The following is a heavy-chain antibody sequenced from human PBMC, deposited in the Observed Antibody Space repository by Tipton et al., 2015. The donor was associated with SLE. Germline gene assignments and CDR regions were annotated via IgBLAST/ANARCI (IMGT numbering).Heavy chain of an antibody. Sequence: TLSLTCTVSGGSISNYYWSWIRQPPGKGLEWIGYGYISHTGTTNYNPSLKSRATISVDTSKNQFSLKLSSVTAADTAVYYCARFIAAAGILYWGQGTLVTVSS. CDR1: GGSISNYY. CDR2: GYISHTGTT. D-gene: IGHD6-13*01. CDR3: ARFIAAAGILY. J-gene: IGHJ4*02. V-gene: IGHV4-59*01.